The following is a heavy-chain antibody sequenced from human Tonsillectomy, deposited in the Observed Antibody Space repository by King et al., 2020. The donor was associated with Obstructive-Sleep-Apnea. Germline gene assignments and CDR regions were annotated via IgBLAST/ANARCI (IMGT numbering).Heavy chain of an antibody. Sequence: VQLVESGGGVVHPGGSLRLSCVASGFSFREYGMHWVRQAPGKGLEWVAFVLKDDTDKFYGDSVKGRFTISRDIPENTLYLEMNSLRADDSAVYYCVKDDPVLDYWGQGALVTVSS. CDR2: VLKDDTDK. V-gene: IGHV3-30*02. CDR3: VKDDPVLDY. CDR1: GFSFREYG. J-gene: IGHJ4*02.